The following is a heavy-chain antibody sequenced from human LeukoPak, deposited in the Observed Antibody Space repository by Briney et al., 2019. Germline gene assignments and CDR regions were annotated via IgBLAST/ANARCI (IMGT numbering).Heavy chain of an antibody. CDR1: GGSISSGSYY. D-gene: IGHD2-2*01. Sequence: SETLSLTCTVSGGSISSGSYYWSWIRQPAGKGLEWIGRIYTSGSTNYNPSLKSRVTISVDTSKNQFSLKLSSVTAADTAVYYCAREGRSSWFDPWGQGTLVTVSS. J-gene: IGHJ5*02. CDR3: AREGRSSWFDP. V-gene: IGHV4-61*02. CDR2: IYTSGST.